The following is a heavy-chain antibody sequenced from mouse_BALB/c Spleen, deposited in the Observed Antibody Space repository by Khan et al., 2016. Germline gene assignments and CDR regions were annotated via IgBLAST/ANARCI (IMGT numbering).Heavy chain of an antibody. V-gene: IGHV1-4*01. CDR3: ASGDGNNAY. J-gene: IGHJ3*01. CDR2: INPSSNYS. D-gene: IGHD2-1*01. Sequence: VQLQESGAELARPGASVKMSCKASGYTFTTYTMQWVKQRPGQGLEWIGYINPSSNYSNYNQKFKDKATLTADKSYSTAYMQLSSRTSEDSAVYYCASGDGNNAYWGQGTLVTVSA. CDR1: GYTFTTYT.